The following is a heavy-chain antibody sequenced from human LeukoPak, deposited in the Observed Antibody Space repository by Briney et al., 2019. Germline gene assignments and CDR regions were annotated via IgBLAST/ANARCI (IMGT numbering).Heavy chain of an antibody. CDR1: GFNFSAYG. Sequence: GGSLRLSCAASGFNFSAYGMHWVRQAPGKGLEWVAFIRYDGNLKYYADSVKGRFTISGDNSKNTLDLQMNSLRVEDTAVYYCAKPTSLKDANYGLTGTNYWGQGILVTVSS. J-gene: IGHJ4*02. D-gene: IGHD1-14*01. CDR3: AKPTSLKDANYGLTGTNY. CDR2: IRYDGNLK. V-gene: IGHV3-30*02.